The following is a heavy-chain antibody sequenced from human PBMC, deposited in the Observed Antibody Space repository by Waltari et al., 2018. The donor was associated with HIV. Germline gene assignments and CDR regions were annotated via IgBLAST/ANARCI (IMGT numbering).Heavy chain of an antibody. V-gene: IGHV1-8*01. CDR1: GYTFSNYD. D-gene: IGHD3-10*01. CDR3: ARTDRGVNGQEFDY. J-gene: IGHJ4*02. Sequence: QVQLVQSGAEVKKPGASVRVSCKASGYTFSNYDMNWVRQASGQGLEWMGWRNPNSGATGYAQKCQGRVSMTRSTSIRTAYMGLSSLTSEDTAVYYCARTDRGVNGQEFDYWGQGTLVTVSS. CDR2: RNPNSGAT.